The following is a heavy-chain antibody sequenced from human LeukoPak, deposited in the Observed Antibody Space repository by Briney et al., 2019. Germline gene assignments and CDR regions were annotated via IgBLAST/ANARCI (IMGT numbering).Heavy chain of an antibody. CDR2: ISGSGGST. D-gene: IGHD2-15*01. Sequence: PGGSLRLSCAASGFTFSSYAMSWVRQAPGKGLEWVSAISGSGGSTYYADSVKGRFTISRDNSKNTLYLQMNSLRGGDTAVYYCAKDPQTVVVAATLWFDPWGQGTLVTVSS. CDR3: AKDPQTVVVAATLWFDP. J-gene: IGHJ5*02. V-gene: IGHV3-23*01. CDR1: GFTFSSYA.